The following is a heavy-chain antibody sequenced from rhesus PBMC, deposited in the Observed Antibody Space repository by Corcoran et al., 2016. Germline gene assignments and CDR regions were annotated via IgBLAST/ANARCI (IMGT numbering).Heavy chain of an antibody. CDR3: TRAPCSGGVCYYGLDS. Sequence: EVQLVESGGGLVQPGGSLRVSCAASGFTFSNHYMYWVRQAPGKGLEWVGFIGSKAYGGAAEYAASVKGRFTISRDDSKSIASLQMSSLKTEDTAVYYCTRAPCSGGVCYYGLDSWGQGVVVTVSS. J-gene: IGHJ6*01. CDR2: IGSKAYGGAA. D-gene: IGHD2-39*02. CDR1: GFTFSNHY. V-gene: IGHV3-6*01.